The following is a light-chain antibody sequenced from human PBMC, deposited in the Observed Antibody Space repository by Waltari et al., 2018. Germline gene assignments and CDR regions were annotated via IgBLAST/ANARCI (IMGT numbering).Light chain of an antibody. J-gene: IGLJ2*01. CDR1: SSDVGSYNL. CDR3: CSYAGSSFVV. Sequence: QSALTQPASVSGSPGQSITISCPGTSSDVGSYNLVSWYQQPPGKAPKPTIHEVSKRPSGVSNRFSGSKSGNTASLTISGLQAEDEADYYCCSYAGSSFVVFGGGTKLTVL. V-gene: IGLV2-23*02. CDR2: EVS.